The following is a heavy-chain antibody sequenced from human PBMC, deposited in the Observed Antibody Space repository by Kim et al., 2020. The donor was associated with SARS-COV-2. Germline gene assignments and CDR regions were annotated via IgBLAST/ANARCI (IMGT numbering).Heavy chain of an antibody. CDR3: AETYGSGS. CDR2: SGST. D-gene: IGHD3-10*01. J-gene: IGHJ4*02. Sequence: SGSTSYNPSLKSRVTISVDTSKNQFSLKLSSVTAADTAVYYCAETYGSGSWGQGTLVTVSS. V-gene: IGHV4-39*01.